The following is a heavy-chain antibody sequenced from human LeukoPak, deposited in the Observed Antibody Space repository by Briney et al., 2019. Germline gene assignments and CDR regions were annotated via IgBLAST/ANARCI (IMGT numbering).Heavy chain of an antibody. J-gene: IGHJ4*02. CDR2: ISSDGSGT. V-gene: IGHV3-74*01. CDR1: GFTFSSYW. D-gene: IGHD6-13*01. Sequence: GGSLRLSCAASGFTFSSYWMHWVRQAPGKGLVWVSRISSDGSGTHYADSVKGRFTISRDNAKNTLYLQVNSLRAEDTAVYYCARDLRSCLDYWGQGTLVTVSS. CDR3: ARDLRSCLDY.